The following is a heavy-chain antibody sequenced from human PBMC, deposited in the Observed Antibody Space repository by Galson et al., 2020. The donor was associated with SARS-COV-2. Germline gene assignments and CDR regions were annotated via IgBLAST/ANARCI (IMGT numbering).Heavy chain of an antibody. V-gene: IGHV2-70*11. J-gene: IGHJ4*02. CDR3: ARTLVRGTKGDY. CDR2: TDWDDDK. CDR1: GFSLSTSGMC. D-gene: IGHD3-10*01. Sequence: SGPTLVKPTQTLTLTCTFSGFSLSTSGMCVSWIRQPPGKALEWLARTDWDDDKYYSTSLKTRRTISQDTSKNQVVLTMTNMDPVDTATEYCARTLVRGTKGDYWGQGTLVTVAS.